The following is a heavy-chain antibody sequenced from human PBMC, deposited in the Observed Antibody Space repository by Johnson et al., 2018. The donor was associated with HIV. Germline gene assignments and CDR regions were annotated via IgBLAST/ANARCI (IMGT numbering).Heavy chain of an antibody. CDR3: VKEGTTVTTFLVYHI. D-gene: IGHD4-17*01. J-gene: IGHJ3*02. Sequence: QVQLVESGGGVVQPGRSLRLSCAASGFTFSSYAMHWVRQAPGKGLEWVAVISSDGSNKYYAASVKGRFTIPRDNSGNTLDLQMSSLRPADTAVYYCVKEGTTVTTFLVYHIWGQGTRVTVSS. CDR2: ISSDGSNK. CDR1: GFTFSSYA. V-gene: IGHV3-30-3*01.